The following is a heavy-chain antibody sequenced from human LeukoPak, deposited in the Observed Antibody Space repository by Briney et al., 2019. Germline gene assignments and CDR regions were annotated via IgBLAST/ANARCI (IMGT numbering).Heavy chain of an antibody. CDR1: GFTLSNFD. D-gene: IGHD6-13*01. Sequence: QPGGSLRLSCAASGFTLSNFDMHWVRQAAGKGLEWVSATGTSGDTYYSASVRGRFTISREDARNSLFLQMSGLSAGDTAVYYCASSPAYSSSWKAIDNWGQGTLVTVSS. CDR2: TGTSGDT. CDR3: ASSPAYSSSWKAIDN. V-gene: IGHV3-13*01. J-gene: IGHJ4*02.